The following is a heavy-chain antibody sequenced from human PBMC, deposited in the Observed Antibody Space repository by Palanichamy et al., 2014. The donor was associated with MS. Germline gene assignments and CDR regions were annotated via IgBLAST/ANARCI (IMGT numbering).Heavy chain of an antibody. Sequence: QVQLVQSGPEVKMPGASVKVSCKSSAFTFTSYGISWVRQAPGQGLEWMGWISGYDGNTDYAQKFQGRVSMTTDISTTTAYMELRSLRSDDTAIYYCATNTFYYDSSGTTFWFDPWGQGTLVTVSS. CDR3: ATNTFYYDSSGTTFWFDP. CDR2: ISGYDGNT. J-gene: IGHJ5*02. V-gene: IGHV1-18*01. D-gene: IGHD3-22*01. CDR1: AFTFTSYG.